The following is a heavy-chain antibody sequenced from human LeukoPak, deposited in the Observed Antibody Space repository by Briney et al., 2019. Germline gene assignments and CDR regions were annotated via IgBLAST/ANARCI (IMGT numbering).Heavy chain of an antibody. J-gene: IGHJ4*02. Sequence: PGGSLRLSSAASGFTFSSYAMRWCRQAPGKGLEWVAVISGSGGTTYYADSVKGRFTISRDNSKNTVDLQMESLRAEDTAMYYCAKDLHNCHSVGVHWGQGTLVTVSS. CDR2: ISGSGGTT. V-gene: IGHV3-23*01. CDR1: GFTFSSYA. CDR3: AKDLHNCHSVGVH. D-gene: IGHD1-1*01.